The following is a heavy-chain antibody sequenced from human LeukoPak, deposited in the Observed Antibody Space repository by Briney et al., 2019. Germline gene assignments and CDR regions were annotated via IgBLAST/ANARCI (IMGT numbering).Heavy chain of an antibody. CDR2: IYTSGST. Sequence: PSQTLSLTCTVSGGSISSGSCYWSWIRQPAGKGLEWIGRIYTSGSTNYNPSLKSRVTISVDTSKNQFSLKLSSVTAADTAVYYCARGSFFDYYDSSGYPDYWGQGTLVTVSS. V-gene: IGHV4-61*02. D-gene: IGHD3-22*01. J-gene: IGHJ4*02. CDR1: GGSISSGSCY. CDR3: ARGSFFDYYDSSGYPDY.